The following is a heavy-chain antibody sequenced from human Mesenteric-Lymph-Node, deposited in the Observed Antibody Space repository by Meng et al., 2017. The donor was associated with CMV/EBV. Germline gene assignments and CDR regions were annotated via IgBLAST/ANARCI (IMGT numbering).Heavy chain of an antibody. Sequence: FIFSSSGMYWVRQAPGKGLEWVAFIRHHGFNKYYADSVKGRFTISRDNSKNTLYLQMDSLRAEDTAVYYCAKPPYDFWSGPGGWFDPWGQGTLVTVSS. CDR2: IRHHGFNK. D-gene: IGHD3-3*01. CDR1: FIFSSSG. CDR3: AKPPYDFWSGPGGWFDP. V-gene: IGHV3-30*02. J-gene: IGHJ5*02.